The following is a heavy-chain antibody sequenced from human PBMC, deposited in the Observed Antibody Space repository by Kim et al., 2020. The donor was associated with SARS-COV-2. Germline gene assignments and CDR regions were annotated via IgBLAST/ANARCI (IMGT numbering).Heavy chain of an antibody. CDR3: ARVGTRAITMISNGLSWFDP. V-gene: IGHV1-69*13. CDR1: GGTFSSYA. J-gene: IGHJ5*02. D-gene: IGHD3-22*01. CDR2: IIPIFGTA. Sequence: SVKVSCKASGGTFSSYAISWVRQAPGQGLEWMGGIIPIFGTANYAQKFQGRVTITADESTSTAYMELSSLRSEDTAVYYCARVGTRAITMISNGLSWFDPWGQGTLVTVSS.